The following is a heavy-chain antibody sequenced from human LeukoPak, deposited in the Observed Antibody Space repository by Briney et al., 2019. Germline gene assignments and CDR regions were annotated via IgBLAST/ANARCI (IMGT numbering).Heavy chain of an antibody. D-gene: IGHD6-13*01. CDR1: GFSLSTSGMC. CDR3: ARLIAAAGSGGAFDI. Sequence: SGPTLVNPTQTLTLTCTFSGFSLSTSGMCVSWIRQPPGKALEWLARIDWDDDKYYSTSLKTRLTISKDTSKNQVVLTMTNMDPVDTATYYCARLIAAAGSGGAFDIWGQGTMVTVSS. CDR2: IDWDDDK. V-gene: IGHV2-70*11. J-gene: IGHJ3*02.